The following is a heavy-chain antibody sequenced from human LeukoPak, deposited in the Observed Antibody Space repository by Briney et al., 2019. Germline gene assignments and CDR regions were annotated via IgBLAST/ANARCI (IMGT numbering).Heavy chain of an antibody. CDR1: GFTFSSYE. D-gene: IGHD4-17*01. Sequence: PGGSLRLSCAASGFTFSSYEMNWVRQAPGKGLEWVSYISSSGRTIYYADSVKGRFTISRDNSKNTLYLQMNSLRAEDTAVYYCAKGATVTYFDYWGQGTLVTVSS. CDR3: AKGATVTYFDY. J-gene: IGHJ4*02. CDR2: ISSSGRTI. V-gene: IGHV3-48*03.